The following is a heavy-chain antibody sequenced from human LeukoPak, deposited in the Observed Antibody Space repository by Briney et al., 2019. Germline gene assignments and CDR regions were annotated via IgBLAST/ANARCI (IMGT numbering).Heavy chain of an antibody. Sequence: PSETLSLTCTVSGGSISSGDYYWSWIRQPPGKGLGWIGYIYYSGSTYYNPSLKSRVTISVDTSKNQFSLKLSSVTAADTAVYYCARGGLSSTGSDDAFDIWGQGTMVTVSS. D-gene: IGHD2-15*01. V-gene: IGHV4-30-4*01. CDR2: IYYSGST. CDR1: GGSISSGDYY. CDR3: ARGGLSSTGSDDAFDI. J-gene: IGHJ3*02.